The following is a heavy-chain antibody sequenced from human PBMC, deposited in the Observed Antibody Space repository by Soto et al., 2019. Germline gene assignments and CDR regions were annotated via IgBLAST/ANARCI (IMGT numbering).Heavy chain of an antibody. CDR2: LYYGRSA. V-gene: IGHV4-59*01. D-gene: IGHD3-22*01. CDR1: GDSISSYY. CDR3: ALRGMAVVPEY. J-gene: IGHJ4*02. Sequence: QVQLQESGPGLVKPSETLSLTCAVSGDSISSYYCMWIRHPPGKGLESIGYLYYGRSATYNPSLKSRVILSVDTSTNQCSLTLSSMTAADTAVYYGALRGMAVVPEYWGQGTLVTVSS.